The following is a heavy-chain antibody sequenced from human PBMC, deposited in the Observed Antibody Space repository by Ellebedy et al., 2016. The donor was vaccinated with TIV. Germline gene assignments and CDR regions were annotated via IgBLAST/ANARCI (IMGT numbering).Heavy chain of an antibody. J-gene: IGHJ4*02. D-gene: IGHD6-19*01. CDR1: GFTFSSYG. CDR2: IWYDGSNK. V-gene: IGHV3-33*01. Sequence: GESLKISCAASGFTFSSYGMHWVRQAPGKGLEWVAVIWYDGSNKYYADSVKGRFTISRDNSKNTLYLQMNSLRAEDTAVYYCASPITVNRKKFDYWGQGTLVTVSS. CDR3: ASPITVNRKKFDY.